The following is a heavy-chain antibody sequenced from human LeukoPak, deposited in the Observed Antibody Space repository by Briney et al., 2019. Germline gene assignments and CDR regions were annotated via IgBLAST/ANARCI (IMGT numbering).Heavy chain of an antibody. CDR2: INPSGGST. CDR1: GYTFTSYY. D-gene: IGHD2-2*01. Sequence: GASVKVSCKASGYTFTSYYMHWVRQAPGQGLEWMGIINPSGGSTSYAQKFQGRVTMTRDTSTSTVYMELSSLRSEDTAVYYCAREGGLGYCSSTSCHGWFDPWGQGTLVTVSS. J-gene: IGHJ5*02. V-gene: IGHV1-46*01. CDR3: AREGGLGYCSSTSCHGWFDP.